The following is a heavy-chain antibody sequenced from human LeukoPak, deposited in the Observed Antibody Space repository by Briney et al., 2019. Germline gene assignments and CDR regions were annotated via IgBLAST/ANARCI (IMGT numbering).Heavy chain of an antibody. CDR1: GFTFSSYG. CDR2: IRYDGSNK. J-gene: IGHJ4*02. V-gene: IGHV3-30*02. CDR3: AREWSGFGELPDY. Sequence: QPGGSLRLSCAASGFTFSSYGMHWVRQAPGKGLEWVAFIRYDGSNKYYADSVKGRFTISRDNPKNTLYLQMNSLRVEDTAVYYCAREWSGFGELPDYWGQGTLVTVSS. D-gene: IGHD3-10*01.